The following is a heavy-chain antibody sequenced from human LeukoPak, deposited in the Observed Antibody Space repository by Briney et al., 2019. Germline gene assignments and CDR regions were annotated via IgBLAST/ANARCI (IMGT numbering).Heavy chain of an antibody. J-gene: IGHJ4*02. CDR3: ARDRDYGDYNTQDLFVY. V-gene: IGHV1-18*01. CDR2: ISAYNGNT. Sequence: AAVKVSCKASGYTFTNFGISWVRQAPGQGLEWMGWISAYNGNTNYAQRLQGRVTMTTDTSTSTAYMELRSLRSDDTAVYYCARDRDYGDYNTQDLFVYWGQGTLVTVSS. D-gene: IGHD4-17*01. CDR1: GYTFTNFG.